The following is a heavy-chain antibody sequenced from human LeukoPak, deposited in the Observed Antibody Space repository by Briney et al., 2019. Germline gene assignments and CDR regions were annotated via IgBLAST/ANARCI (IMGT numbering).Heavy chain of an antibody. CDR2: IISDGSST. D-gene: IGHD3-3*01. CDR1: GFTFSTKW. J-gene: IGHJ6*02. V-gene: IGHV3-74*01. Sequence: SGGSLRLSCAASGFTFSTKWMHWVRQAPGKGLVWVSRIISDGSSTIYADSVKGRFTISRDNAKNTLYLQMNSLRAEGTAVYYCASASDFGVGYGMDVWGQGTTVTVSS. CDR3: ASASDFGVGYGMDV.